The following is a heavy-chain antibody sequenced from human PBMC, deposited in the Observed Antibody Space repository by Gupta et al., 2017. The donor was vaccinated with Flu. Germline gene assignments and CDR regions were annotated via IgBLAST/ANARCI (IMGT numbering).Heavy chain of an antibody. D-gene: IGHD3-10*01. Sequence: QPPGKGLEWIGEINHSGSTNYNPSLKSRVTISVDTSKNQFSLKLSSVTAADTAVYYCARRTGYYYGSGTTHPWGQGTLVTVSS. V-gene: IGHV4-34*01. CDR2: INHSGST. J-gene: IGHJ5*02. CDR3: ARRTGYYYGSGTTHP.